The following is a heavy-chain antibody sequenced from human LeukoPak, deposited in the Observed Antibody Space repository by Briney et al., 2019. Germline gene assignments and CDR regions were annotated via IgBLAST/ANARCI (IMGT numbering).Heavy chain of an antibody. D-gene: IGHD1-26*01. V-gene: IGHV4-39*07. CDR1: GGSISSSSYY. Sequence: SETLSLTCTVSGGSISSSSYYWGWIRQPPGKGLEWIGSIYYSGSTYYNPSLKSRVTISVDTSKNQFSLKLSSVTAADTAVYYCAVVVGATTWALYYFDYWGQGTLVTVSS. CDR3: AVVVGATTWALYYFDY. J-gene: IGHJ4*02. CDR2: IYYSGST.